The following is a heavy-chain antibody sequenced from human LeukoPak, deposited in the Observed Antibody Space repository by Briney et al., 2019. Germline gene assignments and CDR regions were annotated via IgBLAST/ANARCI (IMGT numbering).Heavy chain of an antibody. J-gene: IGHJ3*02. CDR1: GFTFSSYW. V-gene: IGHV3-7*01. Sequence: GGSLRLSCAASGFTFSSYWMSWARQAPGKGLEWVANIKQDGSEKYYVDSVKGRFTISRDNAKNSLYLQMNSLRAEDTAVYYCARDPGKDAFDIWGQGTMVTVSS. CDR3: ARDPGKDAFDI. CDR2: IKQDGSEK.